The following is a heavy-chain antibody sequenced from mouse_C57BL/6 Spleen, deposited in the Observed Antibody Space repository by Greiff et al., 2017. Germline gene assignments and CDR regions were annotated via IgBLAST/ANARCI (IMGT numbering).Heavy chain of an antibody. CDR3: ASRGVTGEDY. V-gene: IGHV1-61*01. Sequence: VQLQQPGAELVRPGSSVTLSCKASGYTFTSYWMDWVKQRPGQGLEWIGNIYPSDSETHYNQKFKDKATLTVDKSSSTAYMQLSSLTSEDSAVYYCASRGVTGEDYWGQGTSVTVSS. CDR2: IYPSDSET. J-gene: IGHJ4*01. D-gene: IGHD2-2*01. CDR1: GYTFTSYW.